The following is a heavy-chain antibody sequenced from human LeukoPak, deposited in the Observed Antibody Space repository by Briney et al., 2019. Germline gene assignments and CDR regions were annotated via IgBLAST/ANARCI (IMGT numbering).Heavy chain of an antibody. J-gene: IGHJ5*02. Sequence: SGTLSLTCAVSGGSISSYYWSWIRQPAGKGLEWIGRIYTSGSTNYNPSLKSRVTMSVDTSKNQFSLKLSSVTAADTAVYYCARDRRSGPVAGATGWFDPWGQGTLVTVSS. D-gene: IGHD6-19*01. CDR3: ARDRRSGPVAGATGWFDP. CDR1: GGSISSYY. CDR2: IYTSGST. V-gene: IGHV4-4*07.